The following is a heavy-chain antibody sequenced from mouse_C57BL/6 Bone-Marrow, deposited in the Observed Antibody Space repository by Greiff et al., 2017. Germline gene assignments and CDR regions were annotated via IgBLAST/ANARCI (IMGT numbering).Heavy chain of an antibody. D-gene: IGHD1-1*01. CDR1: GFTFSDAW. V-gene: IGHV6-6*01. J-gene: IGHJ1*03. Sequence: EVKVEESGGGLVQPGGSMKLSCAASGFTFSDAWMDWVRQSPEKGLEWVAEIRNKANNHATSYAESVKGRFTISRDDSKSSVYLQMNSLRAEDTGIYYCTRRGYYYGSSWYWYFDVWGTGTTVTVSS. CDR2: IRNKANNHAT. CDR3: TRRGYYYGSSWYWYFDV.